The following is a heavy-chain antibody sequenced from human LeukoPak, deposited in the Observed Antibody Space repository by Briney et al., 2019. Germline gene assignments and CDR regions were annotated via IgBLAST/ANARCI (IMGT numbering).Heavy chain of an antibody. Sequence: SETLSLTCTVSGGSISSSSSYWGWIRQPPGKGLEWIGSVYYSGSAYYNPSPKSRVTISVDTSKNQFSLKLTSVTAADTAVYYRARLDYCSGDSCYLGYFDYWGQGTLVTVSS. J-gene: IGHJ4*02. CDR1: GGSISSSSSY. D-gene: IGHD2-15*01. CDR2: VYYSGSA. CDR3: ARLDYCSGDSCYLGYFDY. V-gene: IGHV4-39*01.